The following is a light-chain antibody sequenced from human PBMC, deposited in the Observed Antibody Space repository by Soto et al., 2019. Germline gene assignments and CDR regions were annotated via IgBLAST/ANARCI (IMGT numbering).Light chain of an antibody. V-gene: IGLV1-51*01. Sequence: QSVLTQPPSVSAASGQKVTISCSGSRSNIGDNYVSWYQLLPGAAPKLLISDSERRPSGIPDRFSGSKSGTTATLAIAGLQTADEAEYYCGTWDTSLSAYVFAAGTKVTVL. J-gene: IGLJ1*01. CDR2: DSE. CDR3: GTWDTSLSAYV. CDR1: RSNIGDNY.